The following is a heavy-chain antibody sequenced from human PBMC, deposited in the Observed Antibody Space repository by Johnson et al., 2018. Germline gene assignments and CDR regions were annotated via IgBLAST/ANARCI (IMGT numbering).Heavy chain of an antibody. CDR3: AKDRVVVVPAAIYYYGMDV. V-gene: IGHV3-30*18. CDR2: ISYDGSNK. J-gene: IGHJ6*02. CDR1: GFTFSSYG. D-gene: IGHD2-2*02. Sequence: QLVESGGGVVQPGRSLRLSCAASGFTFSSYGMHWVRQAPGKGLEWVAVISYDGSNKYYADSVKGRFTISRNNSKNTLYLQMNSLRAEDTAVYYWAKDRVVVVPAAIYYYGMDVWGQGTTVTVSS.